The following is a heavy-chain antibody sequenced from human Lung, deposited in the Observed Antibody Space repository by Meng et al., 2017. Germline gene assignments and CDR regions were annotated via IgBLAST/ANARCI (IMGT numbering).Heavy chain of an antibody. CDR3: ARAEEEYCSGGSCPNFDF. J-gene: IGHJ4*02. CDR1: GYIFTRYG. CDR2: ISGYNGNT. Sequence: QVQLVQSGGEVKKPWASVKVSCKASGYIFTRYGITWVRQAPGQGLEWMGWISGYNGNTNYAQKLQGRVTMTTDTSTSTAYMELRSLRSDDTAVYYCARAEEEYCSGGSCPNFDFWGQGTLVTVSS. D-gene: IGHD2-15*01. V-gene: IGHV1-18*01.